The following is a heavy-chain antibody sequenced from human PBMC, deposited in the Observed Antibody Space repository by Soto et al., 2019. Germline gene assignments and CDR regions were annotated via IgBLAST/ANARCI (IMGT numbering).Heavy chain of an antibody. CDR1: GFTFNSYG. V-gene: IGHV3-33*01. D-gene: IGHD7-27*01. J-gene: IGHJ4*02. Sequence: QAQLVESGGGVVQPGRSLRLSCAASGFTFNSYGMHWVRQAPGKGLEWVAVIWYDGSNKYYGDSVKGRFTISRDNSKNTLYLQMNSLRAEDTAVYYCARDRPNSGFDYWGQGTLVTVSS. CDR3: ARDRPNSGFDY. CDR2: IWYDGSNK.